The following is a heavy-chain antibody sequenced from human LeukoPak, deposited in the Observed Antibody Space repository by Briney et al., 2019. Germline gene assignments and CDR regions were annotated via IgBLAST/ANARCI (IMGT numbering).Heavy chain of an antibody. CDR2: INPNSGDT. Sequence: ASVKVSCKTSGYTFTEYYMHWVRQAPGQGLEWMGRINPNSGDTNYAQKFLGRVTMTRDTSISTAYMELSSLTSDDTAVYYCASISEVWSGYYTVHHDYWGQGTLVTVSS. CDR1: GYTFTEYY. CDR3: ASISEVWSGYYTVHHDY. D-gene: IGHD3-3*01. V-gene: IGHV1-2*02. J-gene: IGHJ4*02.